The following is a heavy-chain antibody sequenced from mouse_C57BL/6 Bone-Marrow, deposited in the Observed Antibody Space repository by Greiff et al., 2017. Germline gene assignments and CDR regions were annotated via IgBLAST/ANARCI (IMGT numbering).Heavy chain of an antibody. D-gene: IGHD2-4*01. CDR1: GYTFTSYW. J-gene: IGHJ1*03. CDR2: IDPNSGGT. Sequence: QVQLQQPGAELVKPGASVKLSCKASGYTFTSYWMHWVKQRPGRGLEWIGRIDPNSGGTKYNEKFKSKATLTVDKPSSTAYMQLSSLTSVDSAVYYFAKYASDYYDYDGWYIDVWGTGTTVTVSS. V-gene: IGHV1-72*01. CDR3: AKYASDYYDYDGWYIDV.